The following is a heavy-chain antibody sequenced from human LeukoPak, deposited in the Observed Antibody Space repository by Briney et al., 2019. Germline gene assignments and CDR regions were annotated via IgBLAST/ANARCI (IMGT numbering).Heavy chain of an antibody. CDR1: GGSISSSDW. CDR3: ARKALTSSTSFLYYYYGMDV. D-gene: IGHD2-2*01. Sequence: SGTLSLTCAVSGGSISSSDWWSWVRQPPGKGLEWIGEIYHSGSTNYNPSLKSRVTISVDKSMNQFSLKLSSVTAADTVVYYCARKALTSSTSFLYYYYGMDVWGQGTTVTVSS. V-gene: IGHV4-4*02. J-gene: IGHJ6*02. CDR2: IYHSGST.